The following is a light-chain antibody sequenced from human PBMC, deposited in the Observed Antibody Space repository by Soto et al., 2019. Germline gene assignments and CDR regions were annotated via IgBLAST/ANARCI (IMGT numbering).Light chain of an antibody. Sequence: DIQMTQSPSILSASVGDRVTITCRASQSISSWLAWYQQKPGKAPNLLIYDASTLHSGVPSRFSGGGSGTDFTLTISSLQPEDFATYYCQQVNVYPSTFGGGTKVDIK. CDR2: DAS. CDR3: QQVNVYPST. J-gene: IGKJ4*01. V-gene: IGKV1-5*01. CDR1: QSISSW.